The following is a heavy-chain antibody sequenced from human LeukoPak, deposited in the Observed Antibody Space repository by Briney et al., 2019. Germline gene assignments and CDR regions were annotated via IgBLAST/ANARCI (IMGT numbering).Heavy chain of an antibody. Sequence: ASVKVSCKASGYTFNNYGIIGVRQAPGQGLEWMGWISTYNGNTNYAQNFQGRVTMTTDTSTSTAYMELRSLRSDDTAVYYCARVSSGWSYYFDHWGQGTLVTVSS. CDR2: ISTYNGNT. D-gene: IGHD6-19*01. J-gene: IGHJ4*02. V-gene: IGHV1-18*01. CDR1: GYTFNNYG. CDR3: ARVSSGWSYYFDH.